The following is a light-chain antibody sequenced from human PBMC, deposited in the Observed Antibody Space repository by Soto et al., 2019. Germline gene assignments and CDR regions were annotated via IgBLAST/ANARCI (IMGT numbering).Light chain of an antibody. CDR1: QSISTF. CDR3: QQSYSSPWT. V-gene: IGKV1-39*01. J-gene: IGKJ1*01. CDR2: AAS. Sequence: IQMTQSPSSLSASVGDRVTITCRASQSISTFLNWYQQKPGKAPSLLIYAASTLQSGVPSSFSGSGSGTDFTLTISSLQPEDFAIYYCQQSYSSPWTFGPGTKVAIK.